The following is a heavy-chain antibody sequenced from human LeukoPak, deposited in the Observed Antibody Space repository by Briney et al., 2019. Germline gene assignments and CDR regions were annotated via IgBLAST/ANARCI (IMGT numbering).Heavy chain of an antibody. V-gene: IGHV3-7*01. CDR2: IRQDGSEK. CDR3: ARGGSSGYYSQSKFDY. J-gene: IGHJ4*02. Sequence: GGSLRLSCGASGFTFSIYWMTWVRQAPGKGLERVANIRQDGSEKYYVDSVKGRFTISRDNAKNSLYLQMSSLRAEDTAVYYCARGGSSGYYSQSKFDYWGQGTLVTVSS. D-gene: IGHD3-22*01. CDR1: GFTFSIYW.